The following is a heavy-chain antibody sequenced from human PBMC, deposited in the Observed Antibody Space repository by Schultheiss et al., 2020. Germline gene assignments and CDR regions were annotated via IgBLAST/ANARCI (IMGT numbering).Heavy chain of an antibody. V-gene: IGHV3-33*06. CDR2: IWYDGSNK. J-gene: IGHJ4*02. CDR1: GFTFSSYG. CDR3: AKDAHRWYELLLH. Sequence: GGSLRLSCAASGFTFSSYGMHWVRQAPGKGLEWVAVIWYDGSNKYYADSVKGRFTISRDNSKNTLYLQMNSLRAEDTAVYYCAKDAHRWYELLLHWGQGTLVTVSS. D-gene: IGHD3-10*01.